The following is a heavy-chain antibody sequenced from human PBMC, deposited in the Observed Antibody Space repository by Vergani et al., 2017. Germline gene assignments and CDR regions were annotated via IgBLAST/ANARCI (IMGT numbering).Heavy chain of an antibody. J-gene: IGHJ4*02. CDR3: AKEGGGYCSGGTCYPEY. V-gene: IGHV3-23*04. CDR2: ISASGAPT. CDR1: GFTFSNSA. Sequence: EVQLVASGGGLVQSGGSLRLSCAASGFTFSNSAVSWVRQAPGRGLAWVSSISASGAPTYYADSVKGRVTISRDNSKNTLYLQMKSLRPEDTAVYYCAKEGGGYCSGGTCYPEYWGQGTLVIVSS. D-gene: IGHD2-15*01.